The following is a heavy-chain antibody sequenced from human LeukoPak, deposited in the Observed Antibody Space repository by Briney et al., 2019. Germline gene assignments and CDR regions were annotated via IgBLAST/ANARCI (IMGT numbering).Heavy chain of an antibody. Sequence: ASVKVSCKASGYTFTSYGISWVRQAPGQGLEWMGWIGAYNGNTNYAQKLQGRVTMTTDTSTSTAYMELRSLRSDDTAVYYCARRQGGSGLYYMDVWGKGTTVTVSS. CDR1: GYTFTSYG. V-gene: IGHV1-18*01. J-gene: IGHJ6*03. CDR3: ARRQGGSGLYYMDV. D-gene: IGHD3-10*01. CDR2: IGAYNGNT.